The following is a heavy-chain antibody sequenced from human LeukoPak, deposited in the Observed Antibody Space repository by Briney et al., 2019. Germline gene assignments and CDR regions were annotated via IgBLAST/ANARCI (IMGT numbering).Heavy chain of an antibody. CDR3: ATRIAAAGTKPYYFDY. CDR1: GGSFSGYY. CDR2: INHSGST. D-gene: IGHD6-13*01. J-gene: IGHJ4*02. Sequence: KPSETLSLTCAVYGGSFSGYYWSWIRQPPGKGLEWIGEINHSGSTNYNPSLKSRVTISVDTSKNQFSLKLSSVTAADTAVYYCATRIAAAGTKPYYFDYWGQGTLVTVSS. V-gene: IGHV4-34*01.